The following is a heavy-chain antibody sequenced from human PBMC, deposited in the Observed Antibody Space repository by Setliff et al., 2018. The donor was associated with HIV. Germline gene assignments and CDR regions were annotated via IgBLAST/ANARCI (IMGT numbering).Heavy chain of an antibody. CDR1: GYSFTNLG. Sequence: ASVKVSCKASGYSFTNLGLNWVRQAPGQGLEWMGWISVYNGHTNFAQKLQDRVTMTTDTSTSTAYMELRSLRSDDTAVYYCARAYDVLTGYLDHWGQGTLVTVSS. CDR2: ISVYNGHT. V-gene: IGHV1-18*01. CDR3: ARAYDVLTGYLDH. D-gene: IGHD3-9*01. J-gene: IGHJ4*02.